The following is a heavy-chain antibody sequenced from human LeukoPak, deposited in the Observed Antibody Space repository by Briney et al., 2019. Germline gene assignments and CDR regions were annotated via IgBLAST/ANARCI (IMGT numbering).Heavy chain of an antibody. V-gene: IGHV3-30*03. CDR1: GFTFSSYS. CDR3: ASSNSSSWSPFDY. J-gene: IGHJ4*02. D-gene: IGHD6-13*01. Sequence: GGSLRLSCAASGFTFSSYSMNWVRQAPGKGLEWVAVISFHGSDKYYADSVKGRFTISRDNSKNTLYLQMNSLRAEDTAVFYCASSNSSSWSPFDYWGQGTLVTVSS. CDR2: ISFHGSDK.